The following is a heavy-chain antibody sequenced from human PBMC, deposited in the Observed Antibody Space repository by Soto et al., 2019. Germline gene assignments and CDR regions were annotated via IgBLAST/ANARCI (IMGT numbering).Heavy chain of an antibody. CDR3: ARGGPRRFDY. J-gene: IGHJ4*02. V-gene: IGHV4-59*01. CDR1: GGSISTYY. CDR2: IYHSGST. Sequence: SETLSLTCAVSGGSISTYYWSWIRQPPGKGLEWIGYIYHSGSTNYNPSLKSRVTISVDTSKNQFSLKLSSVTAADTAVYYCARGGPRRFDYWGQGTLVTVSS.